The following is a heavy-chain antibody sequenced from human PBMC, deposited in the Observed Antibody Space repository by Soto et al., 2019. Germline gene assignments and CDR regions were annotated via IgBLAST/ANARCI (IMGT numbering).Heavy chain of an antibody. D-gene: IGHD3-22*01. V-gene: IGHV1-2*02. J-gene: IGHJ3*02. Sequence: ASVKVSCKASGYTFTGYYMHWVRQAPVQVLEGMGWINPNNGGTNYAQKFQGRVTMTRDTSISTAYMELSRLRSDDTAVYYCARNHDYYDSSGYVDDAFDIWGQGTMVTVSS. CDR3: ARNHDYYDSSGYVDDAFDI. CDR1: GYTFTGYY. CDR2: INPNNGGT.